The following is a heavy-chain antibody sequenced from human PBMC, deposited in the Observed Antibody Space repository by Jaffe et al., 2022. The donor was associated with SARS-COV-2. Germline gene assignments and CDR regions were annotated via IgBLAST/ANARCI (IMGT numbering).Heavy chain of an antibody. D-gene: IGHD4-17*01. Sequence: EVQLVESGGGLVQPGRSLRLSCTASGFTFGDYAMSWVRQAPGKGLEWVGFIRSKAYGGTTEYAASVKGRFTISRDDSKSIAYLQMNSLKTEDTAVYYCTRELVYGDYFLPFDYWGQGTLVTVSS. CDR3: TRELVYGDYFLPFDY. CDR1: GFTFGDYA. J-gene: IGHJ4*02. V-gene: IGHV3-49*04. CDR2: IRSKAYGGTT.